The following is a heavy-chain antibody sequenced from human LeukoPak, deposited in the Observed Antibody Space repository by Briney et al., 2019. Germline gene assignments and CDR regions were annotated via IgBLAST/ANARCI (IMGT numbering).Heavy chain of an antibody. V-gene: IGHV4-31*03. J-gene: IGHJ4*02. CDR1: GGSISSGGYY. CDR2: IYYSGST. D-gene: IGHD3-10*01. Sequence: SETLSLTCTVSGGSISSGGYYWSWIRQHPGKGLEWIGYIYYSGSTYYNPSLKSRVTISVDTSKNQFTLNLSSVTAADTAVYFCARSYGSGSYFENWGQGTLVTVSS. CDR3: ARSYGSGSYFEN.